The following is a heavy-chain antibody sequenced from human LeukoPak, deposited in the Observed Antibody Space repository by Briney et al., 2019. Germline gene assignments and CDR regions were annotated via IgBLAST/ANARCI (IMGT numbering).Heavy chain of an antibody. Sequence: GGSLRLSCAASGFTFSSYGMHWVRQAPGKGLEWVAVISYDGSNKYYADSVKGRFTISRDNSKNTLYLQMSSLRAEDTAVYYCANRGAAGRDPYYYGMDVWGQGTTVTVSS. CDR1: GFTFSSYG. D-gene: IGHD6-13*01. V-gene: IGHV3-30*18. CDR2: ISYDGSNK. J-gene: IGHJ6*02. CDR3: ANRGAAGRDPYYYGMDV.